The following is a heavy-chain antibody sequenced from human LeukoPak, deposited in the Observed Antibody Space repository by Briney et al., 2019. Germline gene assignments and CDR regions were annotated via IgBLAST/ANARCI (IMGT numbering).Heavy chain of an antibody. J-gene: IGHJ6*02. V-gene: IGHV4-59*08. D-gene: IGHD6-13*01. CDR3: ARQGAAAGDYYYGMDV. CDR2: IYYSGST. CDR1: GGSISSYY. Sequence: SETLSLTCTVSGGSISSYYWSWIRQPPGKGLEWIGDIYYSGSTNYNPSLKSRVTISVDTSKNQFSLKLSSVTAADTAVYYCARQGAAAGDYYYGMDVWGQRTTVTVSS.